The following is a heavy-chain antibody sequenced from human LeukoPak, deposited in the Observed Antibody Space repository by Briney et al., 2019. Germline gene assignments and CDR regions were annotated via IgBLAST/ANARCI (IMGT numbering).Heavy chain of an antibody. D-gene: IGHD3-3*01. J-gene: IGHJ5*02. V-gene: IGHV4-34*01. Sequence: SETLSLTCAVYGGSFSGYYWSWIRQPPGKGLEWIGEINHSGSTNYNPSLKSRVTISVDTSKNQFSLKLSSVTAADTAVYYCARVVRAFGVAIKVDPWGQGTLVTVSS. CDR3: ARVVRAFGVAIKVDP. CDR1: GGSFSGYY. CDR2: INHSGST.